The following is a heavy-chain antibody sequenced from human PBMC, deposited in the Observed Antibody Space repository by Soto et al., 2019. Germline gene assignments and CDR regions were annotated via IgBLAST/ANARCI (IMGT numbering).Heavy chain of an antibody. CDR2: IDPSDSYT. CDR3: VRHPEGQWLAIGDY. CDR1: GYSFTNYW. V-gene: IGHV5-10-1*03. J-gene: IGHJ4*02. Sequence: EVQLVQSGAEVKKPGESLRISCKSSGYSFTNYWISWVRQMPGKGLEWMGRIDPSDSYTSYSPSFQGHVTISADKSISTAYLQWSSLRSSDTAIYYCVRHPEGQWLAIGDYWGQGTLVTVSS. D-gene: IGHD6-19*01.